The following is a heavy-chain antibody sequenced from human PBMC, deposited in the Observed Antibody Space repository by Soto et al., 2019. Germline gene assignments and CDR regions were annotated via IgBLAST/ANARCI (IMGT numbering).Heavy chain of an antibody. J-gene: IGHJ4*02. Sequence: QLQLQESGSGLVKPSQTLSLTCAVSGGSISSCGYSWSWIRQPPGKGLEWIGYIYHSGSTYYNPSLKSRVTISVDRSKNQFSLKLSSVTAADTAVYYCARLMYCSSTSCYQEGYFDYWGQGTLVTVSS. CDR2: IYHSGST. D-gene: IGHD2-2*01. CDR3: ARLMYCSSTSCYQEGYFDY. V-gene: IGHV4-30-2*01. CDR1: GGSISSCGYS.